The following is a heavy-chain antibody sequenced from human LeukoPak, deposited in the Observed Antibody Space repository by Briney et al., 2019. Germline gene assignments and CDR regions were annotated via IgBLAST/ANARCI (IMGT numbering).Heavy chain of an antibody. J-gene: IGHJ4*02. Sequence: GGSLRLSCAASGFTFDDYAMHWVRQAPGKGLEWVSGISWNSGSIGYADSVKGRFTISRDNAKNSLYLQMNSLRAEDTALYYCAKALGSGSYHFDYWGQGTLVTVSS. CDR3: AKALGSGSYHFDY. CDR2: ISWNSGSI. D-gene: IGHD1-26*01. CDR1: GFTFDDYA. V-gene: IGHV3-9*01.